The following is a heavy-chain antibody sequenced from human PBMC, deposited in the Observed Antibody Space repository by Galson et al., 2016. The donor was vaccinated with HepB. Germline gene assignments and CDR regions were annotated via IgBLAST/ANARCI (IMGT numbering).Heavy chain of an antibody. CDR1: GDSVSSNSSA. V-gene: IGHV6-1*01. J-gene: IGHJ6*02. CDR2: TYYRSKWYN. Sequence: CAISGDSVSSNSSAWDWIRQSPSRGLEWLGRTYYRSKWYNDYAVSVKSRITINPDTSKNQFSLQLKSVSPEDTAVYYCTRDPGPLVRFYYGMDVWGQGTTVIVSS. CDR3: TRDPGPLVRFYYGMDV. D-gene: IGHD3-10*01.